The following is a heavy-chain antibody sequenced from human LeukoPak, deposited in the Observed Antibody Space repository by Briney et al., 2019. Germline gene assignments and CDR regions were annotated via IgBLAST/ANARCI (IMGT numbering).Heavy chain of an antibody. CDR3: ARDAGRRPVYRGWFDP. Sequence: SETLSLTCTVSGGSISSYYWSWIRQPPGKGLEWIGYIYYSGSTNYNPSLKSRVTISVDTSKNQFSLKLSSVTAADTAVYYCARDAGRRPVYRGWFDPWGQGTPVTVSS. CDR1: GGSISSYY. D-gene: IGHD2/OR15-2a*01. V-gene: IGHV4-59*01. J-gene: IGHJ5*02. CDR2: IYYSGST.